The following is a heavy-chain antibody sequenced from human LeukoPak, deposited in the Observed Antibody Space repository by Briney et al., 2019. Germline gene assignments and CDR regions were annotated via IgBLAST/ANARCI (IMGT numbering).Heavy chain of an antibody. CDR3: ASHISYALDF. J-gene: IGHJ3*01. CDR2: IYNSGST. D-gene: IGHD3-16*02. CDR1: GGSISTSF. Sequence: SETLSLTCTVSGGSISTSFWNWIRQPPGKGLEWIGYIYNSGSTSYNPSLESRVTISVDTSKNQFSLELSSVTAADTAVYYCASHISYALDFWGEGTTVTVSS. V-gene: IGHV4-59*01.